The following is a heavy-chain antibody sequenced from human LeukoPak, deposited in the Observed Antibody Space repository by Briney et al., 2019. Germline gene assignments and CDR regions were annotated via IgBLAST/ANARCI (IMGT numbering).Heavy chain of an antibody. D-gene: IGHD3-22*01. CDR1: GFTFSSYG. CDR3: ASPPADYYDSRDYFDY. Sequence: PGGSLRLSCAASGFTFSSYGMHWVRQAPGKGLEWVAIISYDGSNKYYADSVKGRFTTSRDNSKNTLYLQMNSLRAEDTAVYYCASPPADYYDSRDYFDYWGQGTLVTVSS. CDR2: ISYDGSNK. V-gene: IGHV3-30*03. J-gene: IGHJ4*02.